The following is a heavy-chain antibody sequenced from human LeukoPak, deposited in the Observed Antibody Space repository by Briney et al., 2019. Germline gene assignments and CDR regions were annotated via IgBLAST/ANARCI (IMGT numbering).Heavy chain of an antibody. Sequence: GGSLRLSCAASGFTLTSFAMTWVRQAPGNGLEWVSTLSGSGDTTFNADSVKGRFTISRDNSKNTLYLQLNSLRAEDTAIYYCAKRWGCSSTSCYRQGFDYNYYYMDVWGKGTTVTVSS. CDR3: AKRWGCSSTSCYRQGFDYNYYYMDV. CDR2: LSGSGDTT. D-gene: IGHD2-2*02. J-gene: IGHJ6*03. V-gene: IGHV3-23*01. CDR1: GFTLTSFA.